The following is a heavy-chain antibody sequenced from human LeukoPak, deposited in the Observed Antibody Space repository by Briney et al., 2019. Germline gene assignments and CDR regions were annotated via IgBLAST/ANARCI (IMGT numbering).Heavy chain of an antibody. Sequence: GGSLRLSCAASGFTFTSYAMTWVRQAPGKGLEWVSTISGSGGSTYYADSVKGRFTISKDNSKNTLYLQMNSLRAEDTAVYYCAKGSRSSGSYYLDYWDQGTLVTVSS. CDR3: AKGSRSSGSYYLDY. D-gene: IGHD1-26*01. J-gene: IGHJ4*02. CDR1: GFTFTSYA. V-gene: IGHV3-23*01. CDR2: ISGSGGST.